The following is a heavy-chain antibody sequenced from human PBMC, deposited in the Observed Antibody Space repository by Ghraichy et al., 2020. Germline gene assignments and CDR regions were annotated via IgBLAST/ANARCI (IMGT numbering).Heavy chain of an antibody. CDR3: ARLLGRSWSDGLDL. CDR2: ISFHGGVAT. J-gene: IGHJ3*01. CDR1: GFTFSTYA. D-gene: IGHD3-10*01. V-gene: IGHV3-23*01. Sequence: GGSLRLSCAASGFTFSTYAMNWVRQAPGKGLEWISGISFHGGVATYYAESVKVRFTVSRDDSKNMVYLQLNGLRAEYTALFYCARLLGRSWSDGLDLWGEGTMVTVSS.